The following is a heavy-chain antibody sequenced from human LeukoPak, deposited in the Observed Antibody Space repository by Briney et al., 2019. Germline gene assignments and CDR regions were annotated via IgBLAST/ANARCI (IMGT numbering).Heavy chain of an antibody. J-gene: IGHJ4*02. CDR3: ARDYSSLRHFDY. Sequence: GGSLSLSCAASGFTFSSYSMNWVRQAPGNGMEWVSSISSSSSYIYYADSVKGRFTICRDNAKNSLYLQMNRLRAEDTAVYYCARDYSSLRHFDYWGQGTLVTVSS. D-gene: IGHD4-11*01. CDR2: ISSSSSYI. CDR1: GFTFSSYS. V-gene: IGHV3-21*01.